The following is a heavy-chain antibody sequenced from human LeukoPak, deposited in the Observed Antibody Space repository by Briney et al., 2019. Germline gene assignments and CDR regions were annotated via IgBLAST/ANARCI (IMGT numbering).Heavy chain of an antibody. CDR3: ARLPDYYDSSGSDY. CDR2: ISAYNGNT. CDR1: GYTFTGYY. D-gene: IGHD3-22*01. J-gene: IGHJ4*02. Sequence: ASVKVSCKASGYTFTGYYMHWVRQAPGQGLEWMGWISAYNGNTNYAQKLQGRVTMTTDTSTSTAYMELRSLRSDDTAVYYCARLPDYYDSSGSDYWGQGTLVTVSS. V-gene: IGHV1-18*04.